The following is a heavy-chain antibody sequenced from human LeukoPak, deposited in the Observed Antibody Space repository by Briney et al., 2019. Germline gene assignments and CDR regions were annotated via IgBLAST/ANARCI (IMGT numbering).Heavy chain of an antibody. V-gene: IGHV1-46*01. CDR1: GYTFTSYY. D-gene: IGHD5-18*01. CDR3: ARALPHRRLMDTTMEQHWFDP. Sequence: ASVKVSCKASGYTFTSYYMHWVRQAPGQGLEWMGIINPSDGSTRYAQKFQGRVTMTRDMSTSTVYMELSSLRSGDTAVYYCARALPHRRLMDTTMEQHWFDPWGQGTLVTVSS. J-gene: IGHJ5*02. CDR2: INPSDGST.